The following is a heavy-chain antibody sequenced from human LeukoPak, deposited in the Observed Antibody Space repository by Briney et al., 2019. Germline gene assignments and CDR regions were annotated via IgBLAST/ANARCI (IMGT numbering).Heavy chain of an antibody. CDR1: GFFFNSYW. J-gene: IGHJ4*02. D-gene: IGHD5-24*01. CDR2: IKYDESEK. V-gene: IGHV3-7*01. CDR3: VRGRDGSY. Sequence: SGGSLRLSCATSGFFFNSYWMTWVRQAPGKGLEWVANIKYDESEKYLVESVKGRFTISRDNAQNSLFLQMDSLRVEDTAVYYCVRGRDGSYRGRGTQVTVSS.